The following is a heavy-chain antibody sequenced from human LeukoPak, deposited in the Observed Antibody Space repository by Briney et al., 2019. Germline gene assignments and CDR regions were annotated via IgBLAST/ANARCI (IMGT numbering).Heavy chain of an antibody. Sequence: PSETLSLTCTVSGGSISSGDYYWSWIRQPPGKGLEWIGSIYHSGSTYYNPSLKSRVTISVDTSKNQFSLKLSSVTAADTAVYYCAREYDFWSGYQYNWFDPWGQGTLVTVSS. CDR1: GGSISSGDYY. D-gene: IGHD3-3*01. J-gene: IGHJ5*02. CDR2: IYHSGST. CDR3: AREYDFWSGYQYNWFDP. V-gene: IGHV4-39*07.